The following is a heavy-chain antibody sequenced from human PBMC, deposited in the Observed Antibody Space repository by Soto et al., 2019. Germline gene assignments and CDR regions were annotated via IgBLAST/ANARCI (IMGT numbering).Heavy chain of an antibody. CDR2: IYYSGST. D-gene: IGHD3-3*01. V-gene: IGHV4-39*01. CDR3: ATFSLRSAEVSDFDY. J-gene: IGHJ4*02. CDR1: GGSISSSSYY. Sequence: SETLSLTCTVSGGSISSSSYYWGWIRQPPGKGLEWIGSIYYSGSTYYNPSLKSRVTISVDTSKNQFSLKLSSVTAADTAVYYCATFSLRSAEVSDFDYWGQGTLVTVSS.